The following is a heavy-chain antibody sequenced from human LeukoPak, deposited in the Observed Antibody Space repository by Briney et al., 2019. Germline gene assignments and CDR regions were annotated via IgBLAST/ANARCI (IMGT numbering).Heavy chain of an antibody. D-gene: IGHD3-10*01. J-gene: IGHJ5*02. CDR2: IYYSGKT. CDR1: GGSISSYY. Sequence: SETLSLTCTVSGGSISSYYWSWIRQPPGKGLEWIGYIYYSGKTSYNPALMSRVTISLDTSKNQFTLKLTSVTAADTAVYYCARRSSMVRGEIWFDPWGQGTLVTVSS. V-gene: IGHV4-59*01. CDR3: ARRSSMVRGEIWFDP.